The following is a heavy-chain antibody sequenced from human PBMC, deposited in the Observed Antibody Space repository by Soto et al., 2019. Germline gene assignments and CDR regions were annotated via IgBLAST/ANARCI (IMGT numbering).Heavy chain of an antibody. CDR1: GFTFSNAW. J-gene: IGHJ3*02. D-gene: IGHD2-21*02. CDR2: IKSKTDGGTT. CDR3: TTDSVRGSYCGGDCYDAFDI. Sequence: GGSLRLSCAASGFTFSNAWMSWVRQAPGKGLEWVGRIKSKTDGGTTDYAAPVKGRFTISRDDSKNTLYLQMNSLKTEDTAVYYCTTDSVRGSYCGGDCYDAFDIWGQGTMVTVSS. V-gene: IGHV3-15*01.